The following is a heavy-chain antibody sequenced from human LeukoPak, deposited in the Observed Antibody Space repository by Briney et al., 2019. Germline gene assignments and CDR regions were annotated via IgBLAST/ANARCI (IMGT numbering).Heavy chain of an antibody. CDR2: MNPNSGNT. V-gene: IGHV1-8*01. CDR3: ARGGTVSWLVRRGNWFDP. CDR1: GYTFTSYD. J-gene: IGHJ5*02. D-gene: IGHD6-19*01. Sequence: GSVKVSCKASGYTFTSYDINWVRQATGQGLEWMGWMNPNSGNTGYAQKFQGRVTMTRNTSISTAYMELSSLRSEDTAVYYCARGGTVSWLVRRGNWFDPWGQGTLVTVSS.